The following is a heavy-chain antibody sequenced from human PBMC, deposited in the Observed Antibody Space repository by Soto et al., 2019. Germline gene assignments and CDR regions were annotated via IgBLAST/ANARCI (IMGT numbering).Heavy chain of an antibody. CDR1: GFTFSSYG. V-gene: IGHV3-33*01. CDR3: ARVHKAYSSGWFPSQAFDY. CDR2: IWYDGSNK. J-gene: IGHJ4*02. Sequence: QVQLVESGGGVAQPGRSLRLSCAASGFTFSSYGMHWVRQAPGKGLEWVAVIWYDGSNKYYADSVKGRFTISRDNSKNTLYLQMNSLRAADTAVYYCARVHKAYSSGWFPSQAFDYWGQGTLVTVSS. D-gene: IGHD6-19*01.